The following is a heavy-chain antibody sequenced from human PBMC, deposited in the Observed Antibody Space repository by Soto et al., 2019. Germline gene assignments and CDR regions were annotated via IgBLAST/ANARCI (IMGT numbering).Heavy chain of an antibody. CDR3: ARIGFYGDSDY. CDR1: GFTFSSSS. Sequence: PGGSLKLSCAASGFTFSSSSMTWSRQAPGKGLEWVSYITSSSSTIYYADSVKGRFTISRDNAQNSLFLQMNSLRAEDTAVYYCARIGFYGDSDYWGQGTMVTVSS. J-gene: IGHJ4*02. CDR2: ITSSSSTI. V-gene: IGHV3-48*01. D-gene: IGHD4-17*01.